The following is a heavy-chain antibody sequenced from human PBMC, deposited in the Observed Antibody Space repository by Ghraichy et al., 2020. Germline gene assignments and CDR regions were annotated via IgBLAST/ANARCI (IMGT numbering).Heavy chain of an antibody. Sequence: LSLTCAASGFTFDDHVMSWVRRAPGKGLEWVAGIDWNGGSTAYADSVKGRFTLSRDNAKNSLYLQMNSLRAEDTALYHCARVGGWYYFDCWGQGTLVTVSS. D-gene: IGHD6-19*01. CDR2: IDWNGGST. V-gene: IGHV3-20*01. CDR3: ARVGGWYYFDC. J-gene: IGHJ4*02. CDR1: GFTFDDHV.